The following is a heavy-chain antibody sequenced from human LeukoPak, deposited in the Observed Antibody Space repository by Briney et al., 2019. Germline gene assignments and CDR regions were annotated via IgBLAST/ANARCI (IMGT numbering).Heavy chain of an antibody. Sequence: GGPLRLSCAASGLTFSSYAMSWVRQAPGKGLEWVSVISGSGDSAYYADSVKGRFTISRDNSKNTLYLQMNSLRAEGTAIYYCAKTSSTSCYSCVFDYWGQGTLVTVSS. D-gene: IGHD2-2*01. CDR1: GLTFSSYA. CDR3: AKTSSTSCYSCVFDY. V-gene: IGHV3-23*01. CDR2: ISGSGDSA. J-gene: IGHJ4*02.